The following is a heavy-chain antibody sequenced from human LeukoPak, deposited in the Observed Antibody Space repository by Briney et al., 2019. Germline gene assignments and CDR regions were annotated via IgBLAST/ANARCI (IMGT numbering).Heavy chain of an antibody. D-gene: IGHD3-22*01. Sequence: SETLSLTCTVSGGSISSSSYYWGWIRQPPGKGLEWIGSIYYSGSTYYNPSLKSRVTISVDTSKNQFSLKLSSVTAADTAVYYCARGGTMIIVAGFDYWGQGTLVAVSS. CDR3: ARGGTMIIVAGFDY. J-gene: IGHJ4*02. CDR2: IYYSGST. V-gene: IGHV4-39*07. CDR1: GGSISSSSYY.